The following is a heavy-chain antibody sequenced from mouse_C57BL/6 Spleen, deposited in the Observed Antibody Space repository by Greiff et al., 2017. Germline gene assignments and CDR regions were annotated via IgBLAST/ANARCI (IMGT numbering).Heavy chain of an antibody. CDR2: IYPGSGNT. J-gene: IGHJ2*01. V-gene: IGHV1-76*01. Sequence: VKLKESGAELVRPGASVKLSCKASGYTFTDYYINWVKQRPGQGLEWIARIYPGSGNTYYNEKFKGKATLTAEKSSSTAYMQLSSLTSEDSAVYFCARGGDSFDYWGQGTTLTVSS. CDR3: ARGGDSFDY. CDR1: GYTFTDYY. D-gene: IGHD3-3*01.